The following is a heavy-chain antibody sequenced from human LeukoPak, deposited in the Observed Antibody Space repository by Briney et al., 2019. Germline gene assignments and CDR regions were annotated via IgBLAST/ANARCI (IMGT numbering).Heavy chain of an antibody. V-gene: IGHV1-8*03. CDR2: MNPNSGNT. J-gene: IGHJ6*03. Sequence: ASVKVSCKASGYTFTSYDINWVRQATRQGLEWMGWMNPNSGNTGYAQKFQGRVTITTDESTSTAYMELSSLRSEDTAVYYCARDGYSSGWSRGWGYYYYYMDVWGKGTTVTVSS. CDR3: ARDGYSSGWSRGWGYYYYYMDV. D-gene: IGHD6-19*01. CDR1: GYTFTSYD.